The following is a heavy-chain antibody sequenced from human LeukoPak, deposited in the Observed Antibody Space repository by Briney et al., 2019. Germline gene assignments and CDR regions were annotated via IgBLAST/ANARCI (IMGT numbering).Heavy chain of an antibody. CDR1: GYTFTSYG. CDR3: ARDPGYSSGWYTWGYYYGMDV. V-gene: IGHV1-18*01. Sequence: ASVKVSCKASGYTFTSYGISWVRQAPGQGLEWMGWISAYNGNTNYAQKLQGRVTMTTDTSTSTAYMEPRSLRSDDTAVYYCARDPGYSSGWYTWGYYYGMDVWGQGTTVTVSS. J-gene: IGHJ6*02. D-gene: IGHD6-19*01. CDR2: ISAYNGNT.